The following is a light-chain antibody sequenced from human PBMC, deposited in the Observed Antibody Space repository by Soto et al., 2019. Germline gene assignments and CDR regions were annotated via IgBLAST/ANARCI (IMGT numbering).Light chain of an antibody. CDR2: EVN. V-gene: IGLV2-14*01. CDR3: SSYRSGNTLVV. CDR1: SDDVGGYNY. J-gene: IGLJ2*01. Sequence: QSVLTQPASVSGSPGQSITISCTGTSDDVGGYNYVSWYQQHPGKAPKLMIFEVNNRPSGVSNRFSGSRSGNTASLTISGLQAEDEADYYCSSYRSGNTLVVFGGVTKLTVL.